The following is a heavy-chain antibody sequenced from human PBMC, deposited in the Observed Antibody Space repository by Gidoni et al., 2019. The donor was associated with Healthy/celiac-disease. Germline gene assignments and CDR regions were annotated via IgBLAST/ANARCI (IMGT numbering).Heavy chain of an antibody. CDR3: ARDSVTLDAFDV. D-gene: IGHD4-17*01. Sequence: QVHLVESGGGVVKPGRSLRLSCAASGFPFSSYGMLWVRQAPGKGLERVALISYDGSNKYYADSVKGRFTISRDNSKNTLYLQMNSLRAEDTAVYYCARDSVTLDAFDVWGQGTMVTVSS. V-gene: IGHV3-30*19. CDR1: GFPFSSYG. J-gene: IGHJ3*01. CDR2: ISYDGSNK.